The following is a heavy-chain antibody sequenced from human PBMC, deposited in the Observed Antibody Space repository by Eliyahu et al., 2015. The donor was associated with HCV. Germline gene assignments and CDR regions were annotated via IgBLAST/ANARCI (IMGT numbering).Heavy chain of an antibody. CDR3: ARSPSAFSDNPIDY. V-gene: IGHV3-21*01. D-gene: IGHD2-21*02. Sequence: DVQLVGSGGGLVKSGGSLRLXCAXSGFPFXDYTMNXVRQAPGKGLEWVSSISITSNYIYYTDSVKGRFTISRDNAKNSLFLQMNSLRAEDTAVYFCARSPSAFSDNPIDYWGQGTLVTVSS. CDR1: GFPFXDYT. CDR2: ISITSNYI. J-gene: IGHJ4*02.